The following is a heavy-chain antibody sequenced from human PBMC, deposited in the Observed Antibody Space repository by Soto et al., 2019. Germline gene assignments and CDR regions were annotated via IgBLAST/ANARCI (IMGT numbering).Heavy chain of an antibody. Sequence: SVQVSCKSSGYTFTSYYMHWVRQAPGQGLEWMGIINPSGGSTSYAQKFQGRVTMTRDTSTSTVYMELSSLRSEDTAVYYCVREGRIASPGVEIWGQGTRVTVSS. CDR3: VREGRIASPGVEI. V-gene: IGHV1-46*01. J-gene: IGHJ3*02. D-gene: IGHD3-3*02. CDR1: GYTFTSYY. CDR2: INPSGGST.